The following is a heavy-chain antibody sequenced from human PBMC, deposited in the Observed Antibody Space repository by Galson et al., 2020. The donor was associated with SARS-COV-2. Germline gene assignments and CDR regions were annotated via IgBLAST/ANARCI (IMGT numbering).Heavy chain of an antibody. Sequence: GGSLRLSCAASGFTFSSYSMNWVRQAPGKGLEWVSSISSSSSYIYYADSVKGRFTISRDNAKNSLYLQMNSLRAEDTAVYYCARDDYYDSSGYGLMMVYWGQGTLVTVSS. D-gene: IGHD3-22*01. CDR1: GFTFSSYS. V-gene: IGHV3-21*01. CDR2: ISSSSSYI. J-gene: IGHJ4*02. CDR3: ARDDYYDSSGYGLMMVY.